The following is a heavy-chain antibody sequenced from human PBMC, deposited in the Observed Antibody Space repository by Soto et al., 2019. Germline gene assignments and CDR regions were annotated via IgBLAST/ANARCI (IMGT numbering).Heavy chain of an antibody. D-gene: IGHD3-22*01. CDR3: ARDRSNYYYDSSGYPEY. J-gene: IGHJ4*02. V-gene: IGHV3-30-3*01. CDR1: GFTFSSYA. Sequence: GGSLRLSCAASGFTFSSYAMHWVRQAPGKGLEWVAVISYDGSNKYYADSVRGRFTISRDNSKNTLYLQMNSLRAEDTAVYYCARDRSNYYYDSSGYPEYWGQGTLVTV. CDR2: ISYDGSNK.